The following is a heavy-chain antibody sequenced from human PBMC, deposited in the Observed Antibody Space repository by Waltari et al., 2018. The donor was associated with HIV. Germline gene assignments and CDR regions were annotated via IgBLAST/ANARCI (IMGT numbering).Heavy chain of an antibody. V-gene: IGHV3-23*01. CDR3: AKSAVVTTWYYFDS. CDR1: GFTFSAYG. Sequence: EVQLLESGGDLVKPGGSLRLSCAASGFTFSAYGMSWVRQAPGKGLEWVSSISGRGVSTYYADSVQGRFTISRDKSKNTLYLQMSSLRVDDTAVYYCAKSAVVTTWYYFDSWGHGTLVTVPS. CDR2: ISGRGVST. J-gene: IGHJ4*01. D-gene: IGHD2-21*02.